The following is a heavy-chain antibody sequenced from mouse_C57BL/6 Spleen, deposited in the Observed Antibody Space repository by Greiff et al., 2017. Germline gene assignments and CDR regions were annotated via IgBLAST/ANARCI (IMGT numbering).Heavy chain of an antibody. J-gene: IGHJ1*03. V-gene: IGHV1-50*01. D-gene: IGHD1-1*01. Sequence: VQLQQPGAELVKPGASVKLSCKASGYTFTSYWMQWVKQRPGQGLEWIGEIDPSDSYTNYNQKFKGKATLTVDTSSSTAYMQLSSLTSEDSAVYYCARDYGSSYVRYFDVWGTGTTVTVSS. CDR2: IDPSDSYT. CDR3: ARDYGSSYVRYFDV. CDR1: GYTFTSYW.